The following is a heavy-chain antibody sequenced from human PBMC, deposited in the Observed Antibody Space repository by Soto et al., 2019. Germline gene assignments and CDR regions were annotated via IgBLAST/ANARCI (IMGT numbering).Heavy chain of an antibody. CDR2: ISETGSHT. Sequence: GALRLSCEASGFRFTDYHMSWIRQSPGKGLEWLALISETGSHTAYAESVQGRFIISRDNARPSVFLQMNSLTSEDTALYFCARSLRATSPLTFWGQGTPVTVSS. CDR3: ARSLRATSPLTF. D-gene: IGHD7-27*01. CDR1: GFRFTDYH. J-gene: IGHJ4*02. V-gene: IGHV3-11*06.